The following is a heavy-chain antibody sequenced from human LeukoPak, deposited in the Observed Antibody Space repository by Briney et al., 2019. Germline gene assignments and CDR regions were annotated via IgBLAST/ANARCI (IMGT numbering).Heavy chain of an antibody. V-gene: IGHV1-46*01. CDR2: INSSGGST. CDR1: GYTFTSYY. Sequence: ASVKVSCKASGYTFTSYYMHWVRQAPGQGLEWMGIINSSGGSTSYAQKFRGRVTMTRDMSTSTVYMELSSLRSEDTAVYYCARDRGSITGPAKGNQIDYWGQGTLVTVSS. D-gene: IGHD1-14*01. J-gene: IGHJ4*02. CDR3: ARDRGSITGPAKGNQIDY.